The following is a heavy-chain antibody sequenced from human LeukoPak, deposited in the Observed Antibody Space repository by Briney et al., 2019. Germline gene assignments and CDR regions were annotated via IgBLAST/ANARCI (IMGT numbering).Heavy chain of an antibody. V-gene: IGHV3-30*02. CDR3: AKDHDYGDYVNEFLDY. CDR1: GFTFSSYG. Sequence: PGGSLRLSCAASGFTFSSYGMHWVRQAPGKGLEWVAFIRYDGSNKYYAGSVKGRFTISRDNSKNTLYLQMNSLRAEDTAVYYCAKDHDYGDYVNEFLDYWGQGTLVTVSS. D-gene: IGHD4-17*01. CDR2: IRYDGSNK. J-gene: IGHJ4*02.